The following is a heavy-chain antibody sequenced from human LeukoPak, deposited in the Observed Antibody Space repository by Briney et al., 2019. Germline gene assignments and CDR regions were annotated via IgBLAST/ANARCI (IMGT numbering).Heavy chain of an antibody. Sequence: ASVTVSCKASGYTFTSYYMHWVRQAPGQGLEWMGIINPSGGSTIYAQKFQGRVTITRDMSTSTVYMELSSLRSEDTAVYYCARDPRGPTTVTTWDYWGQGTLVTVSS. CDR3: ARDPRGPTTVTTWDY. J-gene: IGHJ4*02. CDR2: INPSGGST. V-gene: IGHV1-46*01. D-gene: IGHD4-11*01. CDR1: GYTFTSYY.